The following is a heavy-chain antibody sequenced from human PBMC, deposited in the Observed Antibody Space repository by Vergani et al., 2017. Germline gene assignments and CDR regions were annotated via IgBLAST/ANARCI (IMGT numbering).Heavy chain of an antibody. CDR2: ISYDGSNK. CDR1: GFTFSSYA. V-gene: IGHV3-30-3*01. Sequence: VQLVESGGGVVQPGRSLRLSCAASGFTFSSYAMHWVRQAPGKGLEWVAVISYDGSNKYYADSVKGRFTISRDNSKNTLYLQMNSLRAEDTAVYYCARDGDESGGTVADYYYYYRDVWGKGP. D-gene: IGHD4-23*01. J-gene: IGHJ6*03. CDR3: ARDGDESGGTVADYYYYYRDV.